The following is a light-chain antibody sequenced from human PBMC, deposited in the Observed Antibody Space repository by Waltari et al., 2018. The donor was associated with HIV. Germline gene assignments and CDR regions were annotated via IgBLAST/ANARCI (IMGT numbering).Light chain of an antibody. J-gene: IGKJ3*01. CDR3: QQYNNWPPLFT. Sequence: EIVMTQSPATLSVSPGERATLSCRASQSVSSNLAWYQQKPGQPPSLLIYGASTRATRIPARVSSSGCGTEFTLTISSLQYADFAVYYCQQYNNWPPLFTFGPGTNVDIK. CDR1: QSVSSN. CDR2: GAS. V-gene: IGKV3-15*01.